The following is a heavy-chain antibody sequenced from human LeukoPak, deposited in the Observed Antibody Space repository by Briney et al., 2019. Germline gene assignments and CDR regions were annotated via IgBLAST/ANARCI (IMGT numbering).Heavy chain of an antibody. J-gene: IGHJ4*02. CDR3: AKDPPKWESYFDY. D-gene: IGHD1-26*01. V-gene: IGHV3-30*02. Sequence: GGSLRLSCAASGFTFSSYGMHWVRQAPGKGLEWVAFIRYDGSNKYYADSVKGRFTISRDNSKNTLYLQMNSLRAEDTAVYYCAKDPPKWESYFDYWGQGTLVTVSS. CDR2: IRYDGSNK. CDR1: GFTFSSYG.